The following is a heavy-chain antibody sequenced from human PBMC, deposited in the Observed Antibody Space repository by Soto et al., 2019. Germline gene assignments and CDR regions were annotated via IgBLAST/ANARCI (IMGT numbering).Heavy chain of an antibody. J-gene: IGHJ4*02. CDR1: GFTFSSYE. D-gene: IGHD6-19*01. CDR3: TRYSGWPTIDF. CDR2: ISASGNMI. Sequence: EVHLVESGGGLVQPGGSLRLSCAASGFTFSSYEMNGVRQAPGKGLEWLAYISASGNMIFYAGSVRGRFTISRDNAKNSLHLQMNRLRAEDTATYYCTRYSGWPTIDFWGQGALVTVSS. V-gene: IGHV3-48*03.